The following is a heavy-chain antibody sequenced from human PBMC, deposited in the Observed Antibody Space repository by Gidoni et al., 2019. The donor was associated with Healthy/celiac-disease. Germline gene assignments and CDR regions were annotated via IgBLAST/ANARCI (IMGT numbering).Heavy chain of an antibody. J-gene: IGHJ4*02. CDR2: IYYSRSS. Sequence: TCTVSGGSISSYYWSWIRQPQGKGLEWIGYIYYSRSSNYNPSLKSRVTISVDTYKNQFSLKLSSVTAADTYVYSCARGCKWGLGDYWGQGTLVTVSS. D-gene: IGHD1-26*01. CDR3: ARGCKWGLGDY. V-gene: IGHV4-59*01. CDR1: GGSISSYY.